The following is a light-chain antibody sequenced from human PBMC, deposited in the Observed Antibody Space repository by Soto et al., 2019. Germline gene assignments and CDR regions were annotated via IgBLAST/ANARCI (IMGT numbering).Light chain of an antibody. CDR3: GTWKSSLSAVV. CDR2: DNN. Sequence: QSVLTQPPSVSAAPGQKVTLSCSCSSSNIGNNYVSWYQQLPGTAPKLLIYDNNKRPSGIPDRFSGSKSGTSATLGITGLQTGDEADYYCGTWKSSLSAVVFGGGTKLTV. V-gene: IGLV1-51*01. CDR1: SSNIGNNY. J-gene: IGLJ2*01.